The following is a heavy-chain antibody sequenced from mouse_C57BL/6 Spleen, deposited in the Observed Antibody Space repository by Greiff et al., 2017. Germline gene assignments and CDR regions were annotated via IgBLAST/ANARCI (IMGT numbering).Heavy chain of an antibody. Sequence: VQLKESGPGMVKPSQSLSLTCTVTGYSITSGYDWHWIRPFPGNKLEWMGYISYSGSTNYNPSLKSRISITHDTSKNHFFLKLNSVTTEDTATYYCARGSRNYYAMDYWGQGTSVTVSS. D-gene: IGHD1-1*01. V-gene: IGHV3-1*01. CDR3: ARGSRNYYAMDY. CDR2: ISYSGST. J-gene: IGHJ4*01. CDR1: GYSITSGYD.